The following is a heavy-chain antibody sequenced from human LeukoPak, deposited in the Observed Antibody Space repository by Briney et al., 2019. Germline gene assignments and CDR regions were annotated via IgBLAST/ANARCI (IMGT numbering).Heavy chain of an antibody. CDR3: AENLVVTRTLDY. CDR2: IIPILGIA. D-gene: IGHD4-23*01. V-gene: IGHV1-69*02. J-gene: IGHJ4*02. Sequence: SVKVPCKASGGTFSSYTISWVRQAPGQGLEWMGRIIPILGIANYAQKFQGRVTITADKSTSTAYMELSSLRSEDTAVYYCAENLVVTRTLDYWGQGTLVTVSS. CDR1: GGTFSSYT.